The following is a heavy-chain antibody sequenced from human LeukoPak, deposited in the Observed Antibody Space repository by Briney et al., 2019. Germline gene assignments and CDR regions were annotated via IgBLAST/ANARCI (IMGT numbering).Heavy chain of an antibody. CDR2: ISGSGGST. V-gene: IGHV3-23*01. Sequence: GGSLRLSCAASGFTFSSYAMSWVRQAPGKGLEWVSAISGSGGSTYYADSVKGRFTISRDNSKNTLYLQMNSLRAEDTAVYYCAKGRITMVRGVTEFDYWGQGTLVTVSS. J-gene: IGHJ4*02. CDR1: GFTFSSYA. D-gene: IGHD3-10*01. CDR3: AKGRITMVRGVTEFDY.